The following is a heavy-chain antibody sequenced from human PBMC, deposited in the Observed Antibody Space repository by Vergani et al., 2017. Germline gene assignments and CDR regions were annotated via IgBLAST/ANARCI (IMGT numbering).Heavy chain of an antibody. D-gene: IGHD4-17*01. CDR2: IYYSGST. CDR3: ARVLRMTTVTPYYYYVMDV. CDR1: GGSISSND. J-gene: IGHJ6*02. V-gene: IGHV4-59*01. Sequence: QVQLQESGPGLVKPSETLSLTCKVSGGSISSNDWSWIAKLPGKGLEWMGYIYYSGSTNYNHSLKSRVTISVDTSKNQFSLKLSFVTAADTAVYYCARVLRMTTVTPYYYYVMDVWGQGTTVTVSS.